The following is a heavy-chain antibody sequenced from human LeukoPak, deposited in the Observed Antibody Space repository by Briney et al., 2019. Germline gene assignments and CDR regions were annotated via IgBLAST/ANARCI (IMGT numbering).Heavy chain of an antibody. CDR2: IYYSGST. CDR3: ARGWYSSGWYDY. CDR1: GLTVSNNY. V-gene: IGHV4-59*05. D-gene: IGHD6-19*01. J-gene: IGHJ4*02. Sequence: GSLRLSCAASGLTVSNNYMSWVRQAPGKGLEWIGSIYYSGSTYYNPSLKSRVTISVDTSKNQFSLKLSSVTAADTAVYYCARGWYSSGWYDYWGQGTLVTVSS.